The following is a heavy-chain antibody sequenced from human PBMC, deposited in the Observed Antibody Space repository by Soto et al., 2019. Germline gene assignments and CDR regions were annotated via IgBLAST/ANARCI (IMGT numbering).Heavy chain of an antibody. V-gene: IGHV3-30-3*01. CDR1: GFTFSSYA. J-gene: IGHJ4*02. CDR3: ARQGRAVSSYYFDY. D-gene: IGHD3-10*01. Sequence: GGSLRLSCAASGFTFSSYAMHWVRQAPGKGLEWVAVISYDGSNKYYADSVKGRFTISRDNSKNTLYLQMNSLRAEDMAVYYCARQGRAVSSYYFDYWGQGTLVTVSS. CDR2: ISYDGSNK.